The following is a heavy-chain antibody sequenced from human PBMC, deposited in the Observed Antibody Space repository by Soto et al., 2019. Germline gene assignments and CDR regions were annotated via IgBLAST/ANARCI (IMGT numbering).Heavy chain of an antibody. CDR1: GFTFGDYA. CDR3: TRDLWRYCGGDCYPDY. CDR2: IRSKAYGGTT. D-gene: IGHD2-21*02. J-gene: IGHJ4*02. V-gene: IGHV3-49*05. Sequence: EVQLVESGGGLVKPGRSLRLSCTASGFTFGDYAMSWFRQAPGKGLEWVGFIRSKAYGGTTEYAASVKGRFTISRDDSKSIAYLQMNSLKTEDTAVYYCTRDLWRYCGGDCYPDYWGQGTLVTVSS.